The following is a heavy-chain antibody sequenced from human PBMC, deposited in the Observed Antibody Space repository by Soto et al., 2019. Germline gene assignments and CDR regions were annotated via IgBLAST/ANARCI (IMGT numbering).Heavy chain of an antibody. CDR3: ARLNAFDI. CDR1: GFTFSDYY. J-gene: IGHJ3*02. V-gene: IGHV3-11*01. Sequence: QVQLVESGGGLVKPGGSLRLSCAASGFTFSDYYMSWIRQAPGKGLEWVSYISSSSSTIYYADSVKGRCTIPRDNAKXXXXXXXXXXXXXXXXXXXCARLNAFDIWGQGTMVTVSS. D-gene: IGHD2-21*02. CDR2: ISSSSSTI.